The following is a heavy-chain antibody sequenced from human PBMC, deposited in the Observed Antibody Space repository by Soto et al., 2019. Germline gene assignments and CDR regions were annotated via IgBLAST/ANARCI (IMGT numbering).Heavy chain of an antibody. CDR1: GFTFSSYA. Sequence: GGSLRLSCAASGFTFSSYAMSWVRQAPGKGLEWVSGISGSGINTHYADSVQGRFTISRDNSKNMLSLQMNSLRADDTAVYYCAKDLPDFDYWGQGTLVTVSS. CDR2: ISGSGINT. CDR3: AKDLPDFDY. J-gene: IGHJ4*02. V-gene: IGHV3-23*01.